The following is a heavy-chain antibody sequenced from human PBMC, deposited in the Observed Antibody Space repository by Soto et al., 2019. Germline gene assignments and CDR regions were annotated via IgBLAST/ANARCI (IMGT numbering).Heavy chain of an antibody. Sequence: ASVKVSCKASGYTFTSYDINWVRQATGQGLEWMGWMNPNSGNTGYAQKFQGRVTMTRNTSISTAYMELSSLRSEDTAVYYCARGPAAVRGVIIYTFDYWGQGTLVTVSS. J-gene: IGHJ4*02. CDR2: MNPNSGNT. D-gene: IGHD3-10*01. CDR1: GYTFTSYD. CDR3: ARGPAAVRGVIIYTFDY. V-gene: IGHV1-8*01.